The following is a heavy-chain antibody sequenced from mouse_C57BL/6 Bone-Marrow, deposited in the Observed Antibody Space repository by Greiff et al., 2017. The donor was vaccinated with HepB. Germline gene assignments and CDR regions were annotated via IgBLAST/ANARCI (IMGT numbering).Heavy chain of an antibody. D-gene: IGHD1-1*01. CDR2: IYPGSGNT. V-gene: IGHV1-76*01. CDR1: GYTFTDYY. J-gene: IGHJ2*01. Sequence: QVQLKQSGAELVRPGASVKLSCKASGYTFTDYYINWVKQRPGQGLEWIARIYPGSGNTYYNEKFKGKATLTAEKSSSTAYLQLSSLTSEDSAVYFCARSEYYYGYYFDYWGQGTTLTVSS. CDR3: ARSEYYYGYYFDY.